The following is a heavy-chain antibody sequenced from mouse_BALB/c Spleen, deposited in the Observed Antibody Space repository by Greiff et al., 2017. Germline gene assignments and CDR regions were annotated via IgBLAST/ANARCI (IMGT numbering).Heavy chain of an antibody. CDR2: IRSKSNNYAT. Sequence: EVQLVESGGGLVQPKGSLKLSCAASGFTFNTYAMHWVCQAPGKGLEWVARIRSKSNNYATYYADSVKDRFTISRDDSQSMLYLQMNNLKTEDTAMYYCVREYYYGRDWYFDVWGAGTTVTVSS. CDR3: VREYYYGRDWYFDV. V-gene: IGHV10-3*03. J-gene: IGHJ1*01. D-gene: IGHD1-1*01. CDR1: GFTFNTYA.